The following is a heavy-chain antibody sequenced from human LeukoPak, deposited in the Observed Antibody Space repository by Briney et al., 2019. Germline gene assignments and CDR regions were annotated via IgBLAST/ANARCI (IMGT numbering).Heavy chain of an antibody. V-gene: IGHV4-31*03. CDR3: ARELSPYYFDY. CDR1: GASISSGGHY. J-gene: IGHJ4*02. Sequence: SQTLSLTGTVSGASISSGGHYWSWIRQHPGKGLEWIGYIYYSGSTSYNPSLKSRVTISVDTSKNQFSLKLSSVTAADTAVYYCARELSPYYFDYWGQGTLVTVSS. CDR2: IYYSGST.